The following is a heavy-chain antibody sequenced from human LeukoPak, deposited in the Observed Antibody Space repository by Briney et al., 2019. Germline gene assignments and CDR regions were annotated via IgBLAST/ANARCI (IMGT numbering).Heavy chain of an antibody. V-gene: IGHV6-1*01. CDR1: GDSVSSNSAA. J-gene: IGHJ6*02. Sequence: SQTLSLTCAISGDSVSSNSAAWNWIRQSPSRGLEWLGRTSYRSKWYNDYAVSVKSRITINPDTSKNQFSLQLNSVTPEDTAVYYCARSYRSSGWYYYYYYYGMDVWGQGTTVTVSS. CDR2: TSYRSKWYN. D-gene: IGHD6-19*01. CDR3: ARSYRSSGWYYYYYYYGMDV.